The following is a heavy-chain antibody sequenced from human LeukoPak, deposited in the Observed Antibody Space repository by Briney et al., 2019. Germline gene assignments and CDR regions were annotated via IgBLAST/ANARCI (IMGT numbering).Heavy chain of an antibody. CDR2: INPNSGGT. CDR1: GYTFTGYY. V-gene: IGHV1-2*02. CDR3: ARGVVLIAARPIPSYYYMDA. J-gene: IGHJ6*03. Sequence: ASVKVSCKASGYTFTGYYMHWVRQAPGQGLEWMGWINPNSGGTNYAQKFQGRVTVTRDTSISTAYMELSRLRSGDTAVYYCARGVVLIAARPIPSYYYMDAWGKGTTVTVSS. D-gene: IGHD6-6*01.